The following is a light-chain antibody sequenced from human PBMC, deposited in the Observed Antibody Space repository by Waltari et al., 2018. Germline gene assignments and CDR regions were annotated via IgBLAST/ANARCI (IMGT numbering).Light chain of an antibody. V-gene: IGKV1-33*01. CDR3: QQAKNFPAVS. Sequence: DIQMTQSPSSLSASVGDTFTITCQASQDISNYLNWYQQKPGKAPNLLIYDASNLETGVPSRFSGSGSGTDFTFTITSLQPDDSAIYYCQQAKNFPAVSFGGGTKVEIK. CDR2: DAS. J-gene: IGKJ4*01. CDR1: QDISNY.